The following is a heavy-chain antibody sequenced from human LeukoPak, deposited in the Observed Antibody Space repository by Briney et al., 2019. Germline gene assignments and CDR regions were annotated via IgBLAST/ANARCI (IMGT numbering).Heavy chain of an antibody. Sequence: GGSLRLSCAASGFTVSSSYMSWVRQAPGKGLEWVSVIYSGGSTYYADSVKGRFTISRDNSKNTLYLQMNSLRAEDTAVYYCARDLDYYDSSGYYAGMDVWGQGTTVTVSS. D-gene: IGHD3-22*01. J-gene: IGHJ6*02. CDR3: ARDLDYYDSSGYYAGMDV. CDR1: GFTVSSSY. CDR2: IYSGGST. V-gene: IGHV3-53*01.